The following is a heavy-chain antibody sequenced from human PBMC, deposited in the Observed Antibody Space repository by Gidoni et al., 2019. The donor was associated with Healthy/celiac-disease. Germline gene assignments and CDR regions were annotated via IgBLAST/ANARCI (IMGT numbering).Heavy chain of an antibody. CDR3: VKGIYCSSTSCYESN. CDR1: GFTFSSYA. D-gene: IGHD2-2*01. J-gene: IGHJ4*02. CDR2: ISSNGGST. Sequence: EVQLVESGGGLVQPGGSLRLSCSASGFTFSSYAMHWDRQAPGKGLEYVSAISSNGGSTYYADSVKGRFTISRDNSKNTLYLQMSSLRAEDTAVYYCVKGIYCSSTSCYESNWGQGTLVTVSS. V-gene: IGHV3-64D*06.